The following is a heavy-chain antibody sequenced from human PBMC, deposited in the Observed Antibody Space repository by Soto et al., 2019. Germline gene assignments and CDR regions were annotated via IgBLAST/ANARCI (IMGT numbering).Heavy chain of an antibody. J-gene: IGHJ4*02. V-gene: IGHV3-74*01. CDR1: GFTFSSYW. D-gene: IGHD6-13*01. CDR3: ASKHSSRAFDY. Sequence: EVQLVESGGGLVQPGGSLRLSCAASGFTFSSYWMHWVRQAPGKGLVWVSRINSDGSSTTYADSVKGRFTISRDNAKNTVYLPMNSLRAEDTAVYYCASKHSSRAFDYWGQGTLVTVSS. CDR2: INSDGSST.